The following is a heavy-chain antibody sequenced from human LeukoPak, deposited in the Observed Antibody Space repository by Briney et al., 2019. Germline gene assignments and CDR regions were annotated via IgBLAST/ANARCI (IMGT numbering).Heavy chain of an antibody. CDR2: IYYSGST. J-gene: IGHJ4*02. CDR3: ARVGYSSGWFFDY. D-gene: IGHD6-19*01. CDR1: GGSISSYY. Sequence: SETLSLTCTVSGGSISSYYWSWIRQPPGKGLEWIGYIYYSGSTNYNPSLKSRVTISVDTSKNQFSLKLSSVTAADRAVYYCARVGYSSGWFFDYWGQGTLDTVSS. V-gene: IGHV4-59*01.